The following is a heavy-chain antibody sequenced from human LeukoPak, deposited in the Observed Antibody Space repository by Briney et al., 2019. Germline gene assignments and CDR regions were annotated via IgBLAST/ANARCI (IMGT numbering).Heavy chain of an antibody. CDR2: IKQDGSEK. V-gene: IGHV3-7*01. CDR3: AELGITMIGGV. D-gene: IGHD3-10*02. Sequence: PGGSLRLSCAASGFTFSSYWMSWVRQAPGKGLEWVANIKQDGSEKYYVDSVRGRFTISRDNAKNSLYLQMDSLRAEDTAVYYCAELGITMIGGVWGKGTTVTISS. CDR1: GFTFSSYW. J-gene: IGHJ6*04.